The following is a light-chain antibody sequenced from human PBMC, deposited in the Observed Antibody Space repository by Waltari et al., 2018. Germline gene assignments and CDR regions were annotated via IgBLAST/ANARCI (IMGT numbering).Light chain of an antibody. J-gene: IGKJ4*01. CDR3: QQYNNWPPLT. Sequence: EIVMTQSPDTLSVSPGERATLSCRASQSVSSNLAWYQQKPGQAPRLLIYGASTRVTGIPARFSGIGSGTEFTLTISSLQSEDFAVYYCQQYNNWPPLTFGGGTKVEIK. CDR1: QSVSSN. V-gene: IGKV3-15*01. CDR2: GAS.